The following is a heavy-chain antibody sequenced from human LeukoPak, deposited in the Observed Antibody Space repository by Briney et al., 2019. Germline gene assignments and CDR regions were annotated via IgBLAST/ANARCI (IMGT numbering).Heavy chain of an antibody. CDR1: GFTFSSYA. J-gene: IGHJ4*02. V-gene: IGHV3-64*01. CDR3: ARTSGSYNEWDY. Sequence: PGGSLRLSCAASGFTFSSYAMHWVRQAPGKGLEYVSAISSNGGSTYYANSVKGRFTISRDNSKNTLYLQMGSLRAVDMAVYYCARTSGSYNEWDYWGQGTLVTVSS. D-gene: IGHD1-26*01. CDR2: ISSNGGST.